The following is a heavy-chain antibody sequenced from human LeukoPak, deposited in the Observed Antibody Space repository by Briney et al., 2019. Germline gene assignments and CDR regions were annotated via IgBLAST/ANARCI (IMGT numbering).Heavy chain of an antibody. V-gene: IGHV4-39*01. J-gene: IGHJ4*02. CDR3: ATHRVSGWSGYFDY. CDR2: IYYSGST. Sequence: PSETLSLTCTVSGGSISSSSYYWGWIRQPPGKGPEGIGSIYYSGSTYYNPSLKSRVTISVDTSKNQFSLKLSSVTAADTAVYYCATHRVSGWSGYFDYWGQGTLVTVSS. D-gene: IGHD3-3*01. CDR1: GGSISSSSYY.